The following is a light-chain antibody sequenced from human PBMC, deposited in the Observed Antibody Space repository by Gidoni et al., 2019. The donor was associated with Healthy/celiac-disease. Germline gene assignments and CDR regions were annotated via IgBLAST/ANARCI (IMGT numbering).Light chain of an antibody. CDR1: SSNIGNNY. Sequence: QSVLTQPPSVAAAPGQKVTISCSGSSSNIGNNYVSWYQQLPGTAPKLLIYENNKRPSGIPDRFSGSKSGTSATLGITGLQTGDEADYYCGTWDSSLSARWVFGGGTKLXVX. CDR3: GTWDSSLSARWV. CDR2: ENN. J-gene: IGLJ3*02. V-gene: IGLV1-51*02.